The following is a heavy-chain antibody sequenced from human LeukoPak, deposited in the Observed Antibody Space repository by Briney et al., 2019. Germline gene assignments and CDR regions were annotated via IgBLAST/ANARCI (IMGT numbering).Heavy chain of an antibody. J-gene: IGHJ4*02. CDR1: AFTFSSYS. D-gene: IGHD3-22*01. CDR3: AREAYYYDSSGYYPYYFDY. CDR2: ISSSSSYI. Sequence: GGSLRLSCAASAFTFSSYSMNWVRQAPGKGLEWVSSISSSSSYIYYADSVKGRFTISRDNAKNSLYLQMNSLRAEDTAVYYCAREAYYYDSSGYYPYYFDYGGQGTLVTVS. V-gene: IGHV3-21*01.